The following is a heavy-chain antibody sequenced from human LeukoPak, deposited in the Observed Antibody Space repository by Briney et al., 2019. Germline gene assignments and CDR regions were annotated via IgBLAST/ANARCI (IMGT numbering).Heavy chain of an antibody. CDR3: ARGPFAPDV. V-gene: IGHV4-34*01. Sequence: PSETLSLTCTVSGGSISRYYRSWIRQPPGKGLEWIGDINYSGITNYNPSLKSRVSISVDTSQNQFSLKLTSVAAADTAVYYCARGPFAPDVWGQGTTVTVSS. CDR2: INYSGIT. J-gene: IGHJ6*02. CDR1: GGSISRYY.